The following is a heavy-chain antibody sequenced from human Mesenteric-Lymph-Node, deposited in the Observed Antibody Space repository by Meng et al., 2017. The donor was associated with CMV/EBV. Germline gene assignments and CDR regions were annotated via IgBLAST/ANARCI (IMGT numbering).Heavy chain of an antibody. CDR3: ARDNRITGHHTTFSEGMDV. CDR2: IIPIFGTA. Sequence: SVKVSCKAFGYGFTSYGISWVRQAPGQGLEWMGGIIPIFGTANYAQKFQGRVTITTDESTSTAYMELSSLRSEDTAVYYCARDNRITGHHTTFSEGMDVWGQGTTVTVSS. CDR1: GYGFTSYG. D-gene: IGHD1-20*01. V-gene: IGHV1-69*05. J-gene: IGHJ6*02.